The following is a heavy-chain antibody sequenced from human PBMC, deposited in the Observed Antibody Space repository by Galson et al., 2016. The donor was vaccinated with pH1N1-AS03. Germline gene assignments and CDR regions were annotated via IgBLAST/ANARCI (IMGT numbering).Heavy chain of an antibody. D-gene: IGHD2-15*01. CDR3: ARSPGYCSAGSCSDQGYFDY. Sequence: SLRLSCAGSGFTFDDSAMHWVRQAPGRGLEWVSGIDWNSGTIDYTDSVKGRFTISRDNAKNSLYPQMNSLRAEDTALYYCARSPGYCSAGSCSDQGYFDYWGPGTLVTVSS. CDR1: GFTFDDSA. V-gene: IGHV3-9*01. CDR2: IDWNSGTI. J-gene: IGHJ4*01.